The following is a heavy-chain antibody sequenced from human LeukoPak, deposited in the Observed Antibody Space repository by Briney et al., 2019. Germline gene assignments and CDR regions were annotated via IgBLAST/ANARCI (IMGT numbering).Heavy chain of an antibody. CDR1: GFTFTTYW. CDR3: AREVISTPSYFDY. D-gene: IGHD2-2*01. V-gene: IGHV3-53*01. Sequence: PGGSLRLSCAASGFTFTTYWMHWVRRAPGKGLEWVSFIHRDDKTYYADSVKGRFTMSRDSSKNTLYLQMNSLGADDTAVYYCAREVISTPSYFDYWGQGILVTVSS. CDR2: IHRDDKT. J-gene: IGHJ4*02.